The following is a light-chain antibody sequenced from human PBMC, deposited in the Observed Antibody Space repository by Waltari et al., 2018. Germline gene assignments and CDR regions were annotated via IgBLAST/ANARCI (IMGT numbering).Light chain of an antibody. CDR3: AAWDDSLIGRV. CDR2: ANY. J-gene: IGLJ3*02. CDR1: SSNIGTNT. V-gene: IGLV1-44*01. Sequence: QSVLTQPPSTSGTPGQTVTIPCSGSSSNIGTNTVTWYQQFPGTAPKVLVFANYHRPSGVPNRFSASKSGTSASLVISGLQSEDEGDYFCAAWDDSLIGRVFGGGTTLTVL.